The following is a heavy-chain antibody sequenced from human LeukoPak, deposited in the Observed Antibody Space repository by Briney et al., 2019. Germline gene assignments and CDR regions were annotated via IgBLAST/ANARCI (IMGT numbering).Heavy chain of an antibody. V-gene: IGHV3-53*05. CDR2: IYSGGGT. CDR3: AATYYYDSSGLGGYFDL. D-gene: IGHD3-22*01. J-gene: IGHJ2*01. CDR1: GFTVSSNY. Sequence: GGSVRLSCAASGFTVSSNYMSWVRQAPGKGLEGVSVIYSGGGTYYADSVKGRFTISRDNSKNSLYLHMTSLRAEDTALYYCAATYYYDSSGLGGYFDLWGRGTLVTVSS.